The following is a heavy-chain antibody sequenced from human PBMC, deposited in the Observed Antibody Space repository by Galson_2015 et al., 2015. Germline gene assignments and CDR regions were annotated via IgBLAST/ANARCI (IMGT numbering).Heavy chain of an antibody. CDR1: GYTFTSYD. CDR3: ARTKGSCSSTSCLYYSDY. J-gene: IGHJ4*02. D-gene: IGHD2-2*01. V-gene: IGHV1-8*01. Sequence: SVKVSCKASGYTFTSYDINWVRQATGQGLEWMGWMNPNSGNTGYAQKFQGRVTMTRNTSISTVYMELSSLRSEDTAVYYCARTKGSCSSTSCLYYSDYWGQGTLVPVSS. CDR2: MNPNSGNT.